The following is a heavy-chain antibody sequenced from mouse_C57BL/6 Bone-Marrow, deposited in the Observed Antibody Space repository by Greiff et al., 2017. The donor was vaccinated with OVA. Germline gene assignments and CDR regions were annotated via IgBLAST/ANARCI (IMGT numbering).Heavy chain of an antibody. J-gene: IGHJ4*01. V-gene: IGHV1-64*01. D-gene: IGHD1-1*01. CDR3: ARDYCSDYAMDY. Sequence: VQLQQPGAELVKPGASVKLSCKASGYTFTSYWMHWVKQRPGQGLEWIGMIHPNSGSTNYNEKFKSKATLTVDKSSSTAYMQLSSLTSEDSAVYYCARDYCSDYAMDYWGQGTAVTVSS. CDR1: GYTFTSYW. CDR2: IHPNSGST.